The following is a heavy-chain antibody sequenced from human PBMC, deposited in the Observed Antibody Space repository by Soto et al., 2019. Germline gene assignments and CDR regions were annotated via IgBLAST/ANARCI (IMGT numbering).Heavy chain of an antibody. Sequence: QVQLVESGGGVVQPGRSLRLSCAASGFRFNTHAMHWVRQAPGKGLEWVAVIWYDGSNEDYVNSVKGRFTICRDNSKNMLNLQMTSLRVEDTGVYYCARVAYCSGGACYPDAWGQGTLVTVSP. CDR1: GFRFNTHA. J-gene: IGHJ5*02. D-gene: IGHD2-15*01. CDR3: ARVAYCSGGACYPDA. V-gene: IGHV3-33*01. CDR2: IWYDGSNE.